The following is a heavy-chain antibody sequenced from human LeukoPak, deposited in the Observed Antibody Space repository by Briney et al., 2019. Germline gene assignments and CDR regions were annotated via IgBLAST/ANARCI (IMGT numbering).Heavy chain of an antibody. CDR1: GFTFSDYG. D-gene: IGHD1-26*01. Sequence: PGGSLRLSCTASGFTFSDYGMHWVRQAPGKGLEWVAIIWYDGYNKYYADSVRGRFTISRDNSKNSLYLQMNSLRTEDTALYYCAKVFRVGATTPFDYWGQGTLVTVSS. V-gene: IGHV3-30*02. J-gene: IGHJ4*02. CDR2: IWYDGYNK. CDR3: AKVFRVGATTPFDY.